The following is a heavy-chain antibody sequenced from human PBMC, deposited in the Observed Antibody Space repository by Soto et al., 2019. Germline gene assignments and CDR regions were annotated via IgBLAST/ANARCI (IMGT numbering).Heavy chain of an antibody. D-gene: IGHD3-10*01. CDR3: ASHLRNSGGMYV. CDR1: GYSFTSYW. CDR2: IDPSDSYT. Sequence: GDSVKISCNGSGYSFTSYWISWVRQMPGKGLEWMGRIDPSDSYTNYSPSFQCHVTISADKSISTAYLQWSSLTASDTAMYYCASHLRNSGGMYVCGQGTT. V-gene: IGHV5-10-1*01. J-gene: IGHJ6*02.